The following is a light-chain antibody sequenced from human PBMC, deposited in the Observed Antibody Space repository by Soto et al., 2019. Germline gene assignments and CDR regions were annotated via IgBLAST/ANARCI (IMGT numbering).Light chain of an antibody. CDR2: EVN. V-gene: IGLV2-14*01. J-gene: IGLJ3*02. CDR1: SSDVGGYNY. CDR3: SSYTSSSTGV. Sequence: QSALTQPASVSGSPGQSITISCTGTSSDVGGYNYVSWYQQHPGKAPKLMIYEVNNRPSGVSNRFSGSKSGNTASLTVFGLQAADEADYYCSSYTSSSTGVFGGGTKLTVL.